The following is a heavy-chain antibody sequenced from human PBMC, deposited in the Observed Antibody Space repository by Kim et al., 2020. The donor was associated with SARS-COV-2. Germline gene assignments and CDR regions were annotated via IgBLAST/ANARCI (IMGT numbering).Heavy chain of an antibody. CDR2: ISSSSSYI. CDR1: GFTFSSYS. J-gene: IGHJ4*02. D-gene: IGHD2-21*01. V-gene: IGHV3-21*01. Sequence: GGSLRLSCAASGFTFSSYSMNWVRQAPGKGLEWVSSISSSSSYIYYADSVKGRFTISRDNAKNSLYLQMNSLRAEDTAVYYCARVFSADSPDDYWGQGTLVTVSS. CDR3: ARVFSADSPDDY.